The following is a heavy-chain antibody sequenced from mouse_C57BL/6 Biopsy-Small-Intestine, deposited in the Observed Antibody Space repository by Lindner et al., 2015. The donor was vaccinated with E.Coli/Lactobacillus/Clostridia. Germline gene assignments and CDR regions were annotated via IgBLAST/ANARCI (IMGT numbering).Heavy chain of an antibody. CDR1: GYALSSSW. CDR3: IRGDYYGSRFYFDH. Sequence: VQLQESGPELVKPGASVKISCKAPGYALSSSWMNWVKQRPGKGLEWIGRIYPGDGDTNYNGKFKGKATLTADKSSSTAYMQLSSLTSEDSAVYFCIRGDYYGSRFYFDHWGQGTTLTVSS. J-gene: IGHJ2*01. CDR2: IYPGDGDT. V-gene: IGHV1-82*01. D-gene: IGHD1-1*01.